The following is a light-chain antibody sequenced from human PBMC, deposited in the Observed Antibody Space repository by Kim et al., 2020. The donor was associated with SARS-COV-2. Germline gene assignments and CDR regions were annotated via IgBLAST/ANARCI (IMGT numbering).Light chain of an antibody. CDR1: ESVSNY. J-gene: IGKJ4*02. CDR2: DAS. Sequence: EIVLTQSPATLSLSPGARATLSCRASESVSNYLAWYQQKPGQAPRLLIYDASKSATGIPARFTGSGSGTDYTLTISSLESEDFAVYYCQHRNNRPITFGGGTKVDIK. V-gene: IGKV3-11*01. CDR3: QHRNNRPIT.